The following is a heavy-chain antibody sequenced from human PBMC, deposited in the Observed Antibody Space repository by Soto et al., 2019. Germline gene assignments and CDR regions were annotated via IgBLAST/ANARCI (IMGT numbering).Heavy chain of an antibody. V-gene: IGHV3-30*18. CDR1: GFTFSSYG. Sequence: VGSLRLSCAASGFTFSSYGMHWVRQAPGKGLEWVAVISYDGSNKYYADSVKGRFTISRDNSKNTLYLQMNSLRAEDTAVYYCAKASGGQLLFFDYWGQGTLVTVSS. D-gene: IGHD2-2*01. CDR3: AKASGGQLLFFDY. CDR2: ISYDGSNK. J-gene: IGHJ4*02.